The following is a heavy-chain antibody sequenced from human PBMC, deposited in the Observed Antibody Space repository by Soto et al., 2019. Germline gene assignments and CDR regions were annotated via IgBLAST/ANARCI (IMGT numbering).Heavy chain of an antibody. Sequence: SETLSLTCTVSGGSISSYYWSWIRQPPGKGLEWIGYIYYSGSTNYNPSLKSRVTISVDTSKNQFSLKLSSVTAADTAVYYCASLNSSGWYEFVGWGQGTLVTVSS. CDR1: GGSISSYY. V-gene: IGHV4-59*01. CDR3: ASLNSSGWYEFVG. D-gene: IGHD6-19*01. J-gene: IGHJ4*02. CDR2: IYYSGST.